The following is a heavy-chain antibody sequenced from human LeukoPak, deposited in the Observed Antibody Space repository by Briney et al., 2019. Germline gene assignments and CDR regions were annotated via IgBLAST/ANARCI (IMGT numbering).Heavy chain of an antibody. Sequence: SETLSLTCTVSGGSISSGSYYWGWIRQPPGKGLEWIGSIYYSGSTYYNPSLKSRVTISVDTSKNQFSLKLSSVTAADTAVYYCARRVVAATIDYWGQGTLVTVSS. CDR3: ARRVVAATIDY. J-gene: IGHJ4*02. D-gene: IGHD2-15*01. CDR2: IYYSGST. CDR1: GGSISSGSYY. V-gene: IGHV4-39*01.